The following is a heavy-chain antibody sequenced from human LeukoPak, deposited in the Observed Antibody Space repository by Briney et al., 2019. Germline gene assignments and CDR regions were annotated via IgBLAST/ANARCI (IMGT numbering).Heavy chain of an antibody. CDR3: ARVVRGAVTSNCFGP. CDR2: ISXSXXT. V-gene: IGHV4-59*01. D-gene: IGHD4-17*01. CDR1: GGSINDYY. J-gene: IGHJ5*02. Sequence: PSETLSLTCTVSGGSINDYYXXXXXQAPGKGXXXXXXISXSXXTDYNPSLKSRVTMSVDTSKNEFSLKVTSVTAADTAMYYCARVVRGAVTSNCFGPWGQGTLVTVSS.